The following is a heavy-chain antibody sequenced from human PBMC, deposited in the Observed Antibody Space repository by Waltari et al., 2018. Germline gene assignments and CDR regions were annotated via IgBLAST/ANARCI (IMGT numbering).Heavy chain of an antibody. D-gene: IGHD3-10*01. J-gene: IGHJ4*02. CDR1: GYSFSTYW. Sequence: EVQLVQSGAEVNKPGESLKISCKGSGYSFSTYWIAWVRQMPGKGLEWMGIIYPGNSDARYSSSFQGQVTISADKSISTAYLQWSSLKASDTAMYYCARQVPGRGPNYFDYWGQGTLLTVSS. V-gene: IGHV5-51*01. CDR2: IYPGNSDA. CDR3: ARQVPGRGPNYFDY.